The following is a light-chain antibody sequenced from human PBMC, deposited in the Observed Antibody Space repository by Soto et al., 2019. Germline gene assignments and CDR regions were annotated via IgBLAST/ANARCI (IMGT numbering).Light chain of an antibody. CDR2: EVT. J-gene: IGLJ3*02. CDR3: CSYAGSTTWV. Sequence: QSVLTQPASVSGSPGQSITISCTGTSSDVGSYNLVSWYQQHPGKAPKLMIYEVTKRPSGVSNRFSASKSGNTASLTISGLQAEDDADYYCCSYAGSTTWVFGGGTKLTVL. CDR1: SSDVGSYNL. V-gene: IGLV2-23*02.